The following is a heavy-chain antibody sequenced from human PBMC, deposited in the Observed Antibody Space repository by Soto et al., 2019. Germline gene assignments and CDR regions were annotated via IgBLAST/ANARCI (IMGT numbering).Heavy chain of an antibody. CDR2: INWNGGST. CDR3: ARITPGHIWFGELDY. D-gene: IGHD3-10*01. V-gene: IGHV3-20*04. Sequence: GSLRLSCAASGFTFSTYGMSWVRQAPGKGLEWVSGINWNGGSTGYADSVKGRFTISRDNAKNSLYLQMNSLRAEDTALYYCARITPGHIWFGELDYWGQGTLVTVSS. CDR1: GFTFSTYG. J-gene: IGHJ4*02.